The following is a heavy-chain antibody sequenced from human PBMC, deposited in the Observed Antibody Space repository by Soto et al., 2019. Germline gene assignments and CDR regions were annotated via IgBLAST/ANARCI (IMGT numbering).Heavy chain of an antibody. CDR1: GFTFSSYA. CDR2: ISGSGGST. V-gene: IGHV3-23*01. J-gene: IGHJ4*02. CDR3: AKERLSYDFWSGYYPIDY. Sequence: EVQLLESGGGLVQPGGSLRLSCAASGFTFSSYAMSWVHQAPGKGLEWVSAISGSGGSTYYADSVKGRFTISRDNSKNTLYLQMNSLRAEDTAVYYCAKERLSYDFWSGYYPIDYWGQGTLVTVSS. D-gene: IGHD3-3*01.